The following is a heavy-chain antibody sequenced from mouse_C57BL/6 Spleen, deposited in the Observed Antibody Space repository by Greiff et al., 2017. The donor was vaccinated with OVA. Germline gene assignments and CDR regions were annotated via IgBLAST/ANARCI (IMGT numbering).Heavy chain of an antibody. V-gene: IGHV2-2*01. CDR2: IWRGGST. Sequence: VQLQQSGPGLVQPSQSLSITCTVSGFSLTSYGVHWVRQSPGKGLEWLGVIWRGGSTDYNAAFISRLSISTANSKSQVFFKRNMLQADATAIYYGARGFYYDYGDARGYWGQGTSLTVSS. D-gene: IGHD2-4*01. CDR3: ARGFYYDYGDARGY. J-gene: IGHJ4*01. CDR1: GFSLTSYG.